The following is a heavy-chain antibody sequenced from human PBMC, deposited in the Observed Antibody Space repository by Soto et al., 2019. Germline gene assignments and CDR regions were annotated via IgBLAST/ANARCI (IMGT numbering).Heavy chain of an antibody. V-gene: IGHV3-9*01. J-gene: IGHJ4*02. CDR1: GFTFDDYA. CDR3: AKGFRYCSGGSCYYPYFDY. CDR2: ISWNSGSI. Sequence: EVQLVESGGGLVQPGRSLRLSCAASGFTFDDYAMHWVRQAPGKGLEWVSGISWNSGSIGYADSVKGRFTISRDNAKNSLYLQMNSLSAEDTALYYCAKGFRYCSGGSCYYPYFDYWGQGTLVTVSS. D-gene: IGHD2-15*01.